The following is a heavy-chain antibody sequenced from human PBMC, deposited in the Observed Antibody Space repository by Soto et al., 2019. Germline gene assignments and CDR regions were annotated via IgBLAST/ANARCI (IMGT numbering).Heavy chain of an antibody. J-gene: IGHJ5*01. D-gene: IGHD3-16*01. Sequence: PGGSLRPSCAASGFKFSNYAMSWVRQAPGKGLEWVSLISATGGGTYYADSVKGRFTISRDKSHNTLYLQVHSLTAEDTAVYYCAKARRAGGNSAFSFDFWGQGAQVTVSS. CDR2: ISATGGGT. V-gene: IGHV3-23*01. CDR3: AKARRAGGNSAFSFDF. CDR1: GFKFSNYA.